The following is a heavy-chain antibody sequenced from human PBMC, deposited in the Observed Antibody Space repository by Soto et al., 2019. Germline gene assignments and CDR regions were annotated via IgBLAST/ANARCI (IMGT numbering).Heavy chain of an antibody. V-gene: IGHV4-38-2*01. CDR3: ARVRGYDFWSGPDTYGMDV. CDR1: GYSISSGYY. Sequence: SETLSLTCAVSGYSISSGYYWGWIRQPPGKGLEWIGSIYHSGSTYYNPSLKSRVTISVDTSKNQFSLKLSSVTAADTAVYYCARVRGYDFWSGPDTYGMDVWGQGTTVTVSS. CDR2: IYHSGST. J-gene: IGHJ6*02. D-gene: IGHD3-3*01.